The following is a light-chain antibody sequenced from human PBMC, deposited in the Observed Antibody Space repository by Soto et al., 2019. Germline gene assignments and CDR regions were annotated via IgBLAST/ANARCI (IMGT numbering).Light chain of an antibody. CDR1: SSDVGDYNY. Sequence: QPALTQPPSASGSPGQSVTISCTGTSSDVGDYNYVSWYQHHPGKAPKLMIYEVSKRPSGVPDRFSGSKSGNTASLTVSGLQADDEADYYCSSYAGSNNFVVFGGGTKLTVL. J-gene: IGLJ2*01. V-gene: IGLV2-8*01. CDR2: EVS. CDR3: SSYAGSNNFVV.